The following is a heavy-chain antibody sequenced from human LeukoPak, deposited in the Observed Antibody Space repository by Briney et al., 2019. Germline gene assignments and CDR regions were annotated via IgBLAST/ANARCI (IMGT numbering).Heavy chain of an antibody. D-gene: IGHD3-22*01. V-gene: IGHV1-2*02. CDR1: GYTFTGYY. CDR3: ARGPLDYDSSGYFDY. J-gene: IGHJ4*02. CDR2: INPNSGGT. Sequence: GASVKVSCKASGYTFTGYYMHWVRQAPGQGLEWMGWINPNSGGTNYAQKFQVRGTMTRDTSFTAAYMVLTSLRSDDTAVYYCARGPLDYDSSGYFDYWGQGTLVTVSS.